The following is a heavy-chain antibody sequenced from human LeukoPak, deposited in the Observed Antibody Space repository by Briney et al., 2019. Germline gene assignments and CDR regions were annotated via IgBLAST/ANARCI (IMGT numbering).Heavy chain of an antibody. Sequence: QTGRSLRLSCAAFGFTFDNYAMHWVRQAPGKDLEWVSSISWNSANIAYADSVKGRFTISRDNAKNSLYLQMNSLRPEDMALYYCVKGTSGASQYFQYWGHGTVVTVSS. CDR3: VKGTSGASQYFQY. J-gene: IGHJ1*01. CDR2: ISWNSANI. CDR1: GFTFDNYA. D-gene: IGHD2-15*01. V-gene: IGHV3-9*03.